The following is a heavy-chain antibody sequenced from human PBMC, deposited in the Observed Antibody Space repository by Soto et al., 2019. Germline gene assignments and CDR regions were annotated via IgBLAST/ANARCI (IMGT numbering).Heavy chain of an antibody. D-gene: IGHD6-19*01. Sequence: QVQLVESGGGVVQPGRSLRLSCAASGFTFNNYAMHWVRQAPGKGLEWVAAISYDGGNKYYADSVKGRFTISRDNSKNTLYLQMSSLRAEDTAVYYCARGGRQWLDLDYWGQGTLVTVSS. V-gene: IGHV3-30-3*01. J-gene: IGHJ4*02. CDR2: ISYDGGNK. CDR1: GFTFNNYA. CDR3: ARGGRQWLDLDY.